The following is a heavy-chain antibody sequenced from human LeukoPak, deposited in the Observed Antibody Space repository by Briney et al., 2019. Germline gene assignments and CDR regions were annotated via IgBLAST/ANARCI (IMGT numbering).Heavy chain of an antibody. J-gene: IGHJ4*02. D-gene: IGHD3-10*01. V-gene: IGHV3-23*01. Sequence: GGSLRLSCAASGFTFSSYWMSWVRQAPGKGLEWVSGISAGGGVKDYADSVRGRFTISRDSSKNTLSLQMNSLGAEDTAVYFCAGSGAGEDYFDYWGQGTLVTVSS. CDR3: AGSGAGEDYFDY. CDR1: GFTFSSYW. CDR2: ISAGGGVK.